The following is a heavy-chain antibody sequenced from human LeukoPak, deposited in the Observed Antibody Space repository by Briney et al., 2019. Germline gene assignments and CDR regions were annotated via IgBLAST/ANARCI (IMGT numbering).Heavy chain of an antibody. D-gene: IGHD3-22*01. J-gene: IGHJ4*02. Sequence: GGSLRLSCAASGFTFSRYAMHWVRQAPGKGLEWVAVISRDGENQNYADSVKGRLTISRGNSKNTLFLQMNSLRADDTAVYYCARDPGYDSSGYWGYWGQGTLVTVSS. V-gene: IGHV3-30*04. CDR3: ARDPGYDSSGYWGY. CDR2: ISRDGENQ. CDR1: GFTFSRYA.